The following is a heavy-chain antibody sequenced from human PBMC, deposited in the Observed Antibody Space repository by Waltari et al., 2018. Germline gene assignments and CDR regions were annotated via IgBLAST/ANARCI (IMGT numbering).Heavy chain of an antibody. D-gene: IGHD2-15*01. V-gene: IGHV1-69*04. CDR1: GGTFSSHA. Sequence: QVQLVQSGAEVKKPGSSVKVSCKASGGTFSSHAISWVRQAPGQGLEWMGGTIPILGIANYAQKFQGRVTITADESTSTAYMELSSLRSEDTAVYYCAREGLGYCSGGSCYSDYWGQGTLVTVSS. CDR2: TIPILGIA. CDR3: AREGLGYCSGGSCYSDY. J-gene: IGHJ4*02.